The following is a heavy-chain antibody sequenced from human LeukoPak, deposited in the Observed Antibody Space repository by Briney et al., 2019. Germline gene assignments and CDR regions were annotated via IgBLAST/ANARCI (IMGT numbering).Heavy chain of an antibody. Sequence: GASVKVSCKASGYTFTSYDINWVRQATGQGLEWMGWMNPNSGNTGYAQKFQGRVTMTRNTSISTAYMELSSLRSEDTAVYYCARAVRYFDWLSRRPYYFDYWGQGTLVTVSP. V-gene: IGHV1-8*01. D-gene: IGHD3-9*01. CDR1: GYTFTSYD. CDR2: MNPNSGNT. CDR3: ARAVRYFDWLSRRPYYFDY. J-gene: IGHJ4*02.